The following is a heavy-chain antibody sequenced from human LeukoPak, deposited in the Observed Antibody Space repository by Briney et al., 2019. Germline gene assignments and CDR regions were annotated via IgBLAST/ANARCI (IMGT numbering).Heavy chain of an antibody. CDR1: GFTFSSYA. CDR2: ISWNSGSI. D-gene: IGHD3-10*01. V-gene: IGHV3-9*01. Sequence: GGSLRLSCAASGFTFSSYAMSWVRQAPGKGLEWVSGISWNSGSIGYADSVKGRFTISRDNAKNSLYLQMNSLRAEDTALYYCAKDKNYGSGSFYYFDYWGQGTLVTVSS. CDR3: AKDKNYGSGSFYYFDY. J-gene: IGHJ4*02.